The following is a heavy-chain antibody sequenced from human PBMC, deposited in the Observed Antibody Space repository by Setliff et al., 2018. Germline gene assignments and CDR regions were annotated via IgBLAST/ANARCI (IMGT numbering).Heavy chain of an antibody. V-gene: IGHV4-39*01. CDR2: IYYRGDT. D-gene: IGHD1-1*01. Sequence: PSETLSLTCAVSGASIRNNYYWGWIRQSPGTGLEWIGSIYYRGDTYYNASLKGRLTISVDTAQNQFSLRLTSVTAADTAVYYCARTGTYRYFDYWGQGALVTVSS. J-gene: IGHJ4*02. CDR1: GASIRNNYY. CDR3: ARTGTYRYFDY.